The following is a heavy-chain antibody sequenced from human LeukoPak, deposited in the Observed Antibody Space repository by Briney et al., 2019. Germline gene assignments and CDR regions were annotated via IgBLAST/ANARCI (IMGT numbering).Heavy chain of an antibody. V-gene: IGHV4-59*08. D-gene: IGHD3-22*01. J-gene: IGHJ4*02. CDR2: IYYSGST. CDR3: ARLVGEYYYDSSGYYPYYFDY. Sequence: SETLSLTCTVSGGSISSYYWRWIRQPPGKGLEWIGYIYYSGSTNYNPSLKSRVTISVDTSKNQFSLKLSSVTAADTAVYYCARLVGEYYYDSSGYYPYYFDYWGQGTLVTVSS. CDR1: GGSISSYY.